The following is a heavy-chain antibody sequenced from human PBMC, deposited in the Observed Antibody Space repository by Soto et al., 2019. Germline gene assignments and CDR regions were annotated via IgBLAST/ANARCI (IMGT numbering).Heavy chain of an antibody. D-gene: IGHD2-15*01. CDR3: AKSAYSAWYFDV. V-gene: IGHV3-30*18. Sequence: QAQLVESGGGVVQPGRSLRLSCAASGFTFSNYGIHWVRQASGKGLEWVAVISYDGSNKLYADSVKGRFTISRDNSKNTVYLQMNSLRAEDTAMYYCAKSAYSAWYFDVWGRGTLLTVSS. CDR2: ISYDGSNK. CDR1: GFTFSNYG. J-gene: IGHJ2*01.